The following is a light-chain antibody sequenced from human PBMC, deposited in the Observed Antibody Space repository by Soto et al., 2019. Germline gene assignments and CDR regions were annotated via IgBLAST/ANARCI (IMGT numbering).Light chain of an antibody. Sequence: DIQVTQSPSTLFASVGDRVTVTCRASQSINTWLAWYQQKPGKAPKLLIYDASSLQSGVRSRFTGRGSGTEFTLTISSLQPDDFATYYCHQYDTYSRTFGQGTKVDIK. CDR2: DAS. CDR3: HQYDTYSRT. V-gene: IGKV1-5*01. CDR1: QSINTW. J-gene: IGKJ1*01.